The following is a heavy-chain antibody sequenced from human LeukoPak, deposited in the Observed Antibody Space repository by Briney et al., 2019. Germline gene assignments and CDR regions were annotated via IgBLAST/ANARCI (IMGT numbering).Heavy chain of an antibody. CDR3: AKLPGRAADY. CDR1: GFTFSSYV. V-gene: IGHV3-23*01. Sequence: GGSLRLSCEASGFTFSSYVMNWVRQAPGKGLEWVSGISDSGGGTYYADSVKGRFTISRYNSKNTLYLQMNSLRAEDTAVYYCAKLPGRAADYWGQGTLVTVSS. J-gene: IGHJ4*02. CDR2: ISDSGGGT.